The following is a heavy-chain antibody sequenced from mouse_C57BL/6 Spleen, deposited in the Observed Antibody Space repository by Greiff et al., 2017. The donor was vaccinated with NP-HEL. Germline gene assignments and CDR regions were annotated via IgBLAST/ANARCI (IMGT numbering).Heavy chain of an antibody. V-gene: IGHV1-69*01. CDR3: ARVKLGQGYFDY. CDR1: GYTFTSYW. Sequence: VQLQQSGAELVMPGASVKLSCKASGYTFTSYWMHWVKQRPGQGLEWIGEIDPSDSYTNYNQKFKGKSTLTVDKSSSTAYMQLRSLTSEDSAVYYCARVKLGQGYFDYWGQGTTLTVSS. D-gene: IGHD4-1*01. J-gene: IGHJ2*01. CDR2: IDPSDSYT.